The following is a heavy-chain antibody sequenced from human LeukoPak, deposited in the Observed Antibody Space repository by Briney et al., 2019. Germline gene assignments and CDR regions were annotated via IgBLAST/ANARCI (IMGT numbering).Heavy chain of an antibody. CDR1: GGSISSYY. CDR2: VYTSGST. CDR3: ARDPFNWNYFDY. J-gene: IGHJ4*02. D-gene: IGHD1-20*01. Sequence: SETLSLTCTVSGGSISSYYWSWLRQPAGKGLEWIGRVYTSGSTNYNPSLKSRVTISVDTSKNQFSLKLSSVTAADTAVYYCARDPFNWNYFDYWGQGTLVTVSS. V-gene: IGHV4-4*07.